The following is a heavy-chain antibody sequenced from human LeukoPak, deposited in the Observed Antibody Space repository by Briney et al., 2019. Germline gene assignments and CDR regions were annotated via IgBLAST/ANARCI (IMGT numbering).Heavy chain of an antibody. CDR1: VFTFSIYG. CDR3: ARAGPETAVAGHKTFDY. Sequence: GGSLRLSCTASVFTFSIYGIDWVRQAPGKGREYVSVISCNGGSTYYAESVKGRFTISRDNSKNTLYLQINSLRAEDTAVYYCARAGPETAVAGHKTFDYWGQGTLVTVPS. CDR2: ISCNGGST. V-gene: IGHV3-23*01. J-gene: IGHJ4*02. D-gene: IGHD6-19*01.